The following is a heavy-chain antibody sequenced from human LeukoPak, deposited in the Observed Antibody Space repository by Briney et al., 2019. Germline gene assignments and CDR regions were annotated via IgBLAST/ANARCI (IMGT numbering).Heavy chain of an antibody. CDR3: ARDIVVVPAALRNWFDP. CDR2: INPSGGST. J-gene: IGHJ5*02. D-gene: IGHD2-2*01. CDR1: GYTFTSYY. Sequence: GASVKVSCKASGYTFTSYYMHWVRQAPGQGLEWMGIINPSGGSTSYAQKFQGRVTMTRDMSTSTVYMELSSLRSDDTAVYYCARDIVVVPAALRNWFDPWGQGTLVTVSS. V-gene: IGHV1-46*01.